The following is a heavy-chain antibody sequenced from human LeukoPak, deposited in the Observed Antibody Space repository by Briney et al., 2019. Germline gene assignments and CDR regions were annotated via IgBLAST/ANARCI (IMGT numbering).Heavy chain of an antibody. CDR2: ISAYNGNT. J-gene: IGHJ5*02. CDR1: GYTFTSCG. V-gene: IGHV1-18*01. CDR3: TRGCLLRFVECTNLFDP. Sequence: ASVKVSCKASGYTFTSCGISWVRQAPGQGLEWMGWISAYNGNTNYAQKLQGRVTMTTDTSTSTAYMELRSLRSDDTAVYYSTRGCLLRFVECTNLFDPWDQGTLVTVSS. D-gene: IGHD3-3*01.